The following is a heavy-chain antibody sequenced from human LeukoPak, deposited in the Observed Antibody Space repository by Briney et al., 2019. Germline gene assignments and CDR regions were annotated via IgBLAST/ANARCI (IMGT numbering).Heavy chain of an antibody. CDR1: GFPFSSYW. CDR3: AKVRAPSGWFNSDY. CDR2: IKQDGSKK. D-gene: IGHD6-19*01. J-gene: IGHJ4*02. Sequence: GGSLRLSCVASGFPFSSYWMTWVRQAPGKGLEWVANIKQDGSKKSYVDSVKGRFTISRDNAKNSLYLQMNSLRVEDTAVYYCAKVRAPSGWFNSDYWGQGTLVTVSS. V-gene: IGHV3-7*03.